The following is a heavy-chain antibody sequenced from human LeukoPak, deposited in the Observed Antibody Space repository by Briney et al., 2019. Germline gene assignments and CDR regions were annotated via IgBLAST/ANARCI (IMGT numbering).Heavy chain of an antibody. CDR2: ISGSGTST. D-gene: IGHD3-22*01. CDR1: GFTFSNYA. V-gene: IGHV3-23*01. J-gene: IGHJ4*02. Sequence: GGSPRLSCAASGFTFSNYAMSWVRQAPGKGLEWVSGISGSGTSTYYADSLKGRFTISRDNSKNTLYLQMNSLRAEDTAVYYCASRNYYDSSGYYYYYFDYWGQGILVTVSS. CDR3: ASRNYYDSSGYYYYYFDY.